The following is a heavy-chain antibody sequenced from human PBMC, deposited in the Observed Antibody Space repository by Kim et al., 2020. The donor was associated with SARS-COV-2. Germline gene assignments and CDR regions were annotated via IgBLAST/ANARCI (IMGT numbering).Heavy chain of an antibody. D-gene: IGHD3-10*01. CDR3: ARHLSYGSGSYLGWFDP. J-gene: IGHJ5*02. V-gene: IGHV4-39*01. Sequence: LKSRVTISGDTCKNQFSLKLSAVTAADTAVYYCARHLSYGSGSYLGWFDPWGQGTLVTVSS.